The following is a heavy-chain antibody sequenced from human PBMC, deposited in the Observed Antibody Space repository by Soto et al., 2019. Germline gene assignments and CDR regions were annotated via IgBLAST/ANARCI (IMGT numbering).Heavy chain of an antibody. V-gene: IGHV3-21*01. CDR2: IRGFSPYT. Sequence: GGSLRLSCISSGFTFRTYTMNWVRQAPGKGLEWVSGIRGFSPYTFYAESVKGRFTISRDNAKNSLYLQMNSLRAEDTAVYYCARDRGYDARNHYNDAMDDWGHGTTVTVSS. CDR3: ARDRGYDARNHYNDAMDD. J-gene: IGHJ6*02. CDR1: GFTFRTYT. D-gene: IGHD3-10*01.